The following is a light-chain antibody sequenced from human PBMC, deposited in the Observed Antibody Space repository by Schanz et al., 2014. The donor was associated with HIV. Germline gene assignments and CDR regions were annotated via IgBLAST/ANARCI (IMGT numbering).Light chain of an antibody. CDR1: RSDVGGYNY. CDR2: DVS. Sequence: QSALTQPASVSGSPGQSVTISCSGTRSDVGGYNYVSWYQQHPGKAPKLMIYDVSRRPSGVPDRFSGSKSGNTASLTISGLQAEDEADYYCSSYTSSSTLVFGGGTKLTVL. CDR3: SSYTSSSTLV. J-gene: IGLJ3*02. V-gene: IGLV2-14*03.